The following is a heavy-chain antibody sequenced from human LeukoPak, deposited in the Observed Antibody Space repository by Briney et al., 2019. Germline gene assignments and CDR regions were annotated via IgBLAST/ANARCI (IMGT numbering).Heavy chain of an antibody. CDR3: HRGRPLGTSTDVLHGD. D-gene: IGHD5-24*01. V-gene: IGHV1-2*02. CDR1: GYTFTGYY. J-gene: IGHJ4*02. CDR2: LNPNSGDT. Sequence: ASVKVSCKASGYTFTGYYIHWVRQAPGQGLEWLGWLNPNSGDTDFAQSFQGRVTMTRDTSINTAYMELGRLASDDTAVYYCHRGRPLGTSTDVLHGDWGQGTLVTVSS.